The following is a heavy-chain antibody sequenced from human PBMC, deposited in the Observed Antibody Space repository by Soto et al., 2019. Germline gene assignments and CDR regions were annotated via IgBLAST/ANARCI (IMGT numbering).Heavy chain of an antibody. CDR1: GFTFSSYG. J-gene: IGHJ4*02. Sequence: GGSLRLSCAASGFTFSSYGMHWVRQAPGKGLEWVAVIWYDGSNKYYADSVKGRFTISRDNSKNTLYLQMNSLRAEDTAVYYCARDLSWDYYDSSGVLDYWGQGTLVTVSS. D-gene: IGHD3-22*01. CDR2: IWYDGSNK. V-gene: IGHV3-33*01. CDR3: ARDLSWDYYDSSGVLDY.